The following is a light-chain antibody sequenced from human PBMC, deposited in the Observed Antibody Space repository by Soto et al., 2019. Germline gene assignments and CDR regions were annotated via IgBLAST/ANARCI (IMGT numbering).Light chain of an antibody. V-gene: IGKV3-20*01. J-gene: IGKJ2*01. CDR1: QSVRSYY. CDR2: GVS. CDR3: QQYANSPYT. Sequence: EIVLTQSPGALSLSPGEKATLSCRASQSVRSYYVVWYQHRPGQSSRLLIYGVSRRATGIPDRFSGRASGADFTLTISRLEPEDSAVYYCQQYANSPYTFGQGTKVDIK.